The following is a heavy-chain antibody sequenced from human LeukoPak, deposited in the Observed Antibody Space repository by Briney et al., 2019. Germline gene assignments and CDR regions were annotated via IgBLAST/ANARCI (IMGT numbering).Heavy chain of an antibody. V-gene: IGHV3-30-3*01. J-gene: IGHJ4*02. D-gene: IGHD6-19*01. CDR1: GFTFSNYA. CDR2: ISYDGSNK. CDR3: ARDPSSGWHRGTNYFDY. Sequence: GRSLRLSCAASGFTFSNYAMHWVRQAPGKGLEWVAVISYDGSNKYYADSVKGRFTISRDNSKNTLYLQMNSLRPEDTAVYYCARDPSSGWHRGTNYFDYWGQGTLVTVS.